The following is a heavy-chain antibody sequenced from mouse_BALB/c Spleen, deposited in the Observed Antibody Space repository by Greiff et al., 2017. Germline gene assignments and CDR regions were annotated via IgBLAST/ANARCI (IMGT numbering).Heavy chain of an antibody. CDR1: GFSLTSYG. CDR3: ARNSDYYGSSYTY. V-gene: IGHV2-2*02. D-gene: IGHD1-1*01. CDR2: IWSGGST. Sequence: VQLQQSGPGLVQPSQSLSITCTVSGFSLTSYGVHWVRQSPGKGLEWLGVIWSGGSTDYNAAFISRLSISKDNSKSQVFFKMNSLQANDTAIYYCARNSDYYGSSYTYWGQGTLVTVSA. J-gene: IGHJ3*01.